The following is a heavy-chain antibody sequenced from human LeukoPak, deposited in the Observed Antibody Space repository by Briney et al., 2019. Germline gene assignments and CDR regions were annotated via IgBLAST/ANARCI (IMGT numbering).Heavy chain of an antibody. Sequence: ASVKVSCKASGHTFPSYGISWVRQASGQGLEWMGWISAYNGNTSYAQKLQGRVTMTTDTSRSTGYMELRSLRSDDTCVYCCARDEAGEHYYDGSGYLFDYWGQGTLVTVSS. CDR3: ARDEAGEHYYDGSGYLFDY. V-gene: IGHV1-18*01. CDR2: ISAYNGNT. D-gene: IGHD3-22*01. CDR1: GHTFPSYG. J-gene: IGHJ4*02.